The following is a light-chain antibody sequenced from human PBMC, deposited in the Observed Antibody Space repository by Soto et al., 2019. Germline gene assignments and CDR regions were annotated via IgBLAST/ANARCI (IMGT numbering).Light chain of an antibody. CDR3: LQHNSYLT. V-gene: IGKV1-5*01. CDR1: QSISSW. Sequence: DIQLTQSPSTLSASVGDRFTITCRARQSISSWLAWYQQKPGKAPNLLIYDASSLESGVPSRFSGSGSGTEFTLTISSLQPEDFATYYCLQHNSYLTFGGGTKGDIK. J-gene: IGKJ4*01. CDR2: DAS.